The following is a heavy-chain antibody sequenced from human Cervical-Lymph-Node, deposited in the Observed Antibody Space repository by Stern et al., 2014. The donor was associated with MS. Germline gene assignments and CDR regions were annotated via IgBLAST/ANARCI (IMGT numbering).Heavy chain of an antibody. CDR3: STSYFDY. V-gene: IGHV3-49*05. CDR1: GFTFGDHA. J-gene: IGHJ4*02. CDR2: MISKSNGGTT. Sequence: EVQLVESGGGLVKPGRSLRLSCTTSGFTFGDHAMSWFRQAPGKGLEWVSFMISKSNGGTTEYAASVKGRFTISRDDSKSIAYLQMNSLKIEDTAVYYCSTSYFDYWGQGTLVTVSS.